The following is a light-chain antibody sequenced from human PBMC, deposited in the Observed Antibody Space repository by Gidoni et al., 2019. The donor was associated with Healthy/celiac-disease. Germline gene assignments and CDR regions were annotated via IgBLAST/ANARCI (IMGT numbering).Light chain of an antibody. V-gene: IGLV1-40*01. CDR2: GNS. J-gene: IGLJ2*01. CDR1: SSNIGAGYD. Sequence: QSVLTPPPSLPGAPHQRVTIPRTGSSSNIGAGYDVHWYQQLPGTAPKLLIHGNSSRPSEVPDRFSGSKAGTSASLAITGLQAEDAADYYCQSYDSSLGARVFGGGTKLTVL. CDR3: QSYDSSLGARV.